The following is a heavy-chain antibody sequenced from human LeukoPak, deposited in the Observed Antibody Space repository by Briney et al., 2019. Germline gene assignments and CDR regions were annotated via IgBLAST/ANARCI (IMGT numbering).Heavy chain of an antibody. CDR3: ARAYSSGWYGDY. V-gene: IGHV3-11*06. CDR1: GFTFSDYY. D-gene: IGHD6-19*01. Sequence: GGSLRLSCAASGFTFSDYYMSWLRQAPGKGLEWVSYISSSSSYTNYADSVKGRFTISRDNAKNSLYLQMNSLRAEDTAVYYCARAYSSGWYGDYWGQGTLVTVSS. CDR2: ISSSSSYT. J-gene: IGHJ4*02.